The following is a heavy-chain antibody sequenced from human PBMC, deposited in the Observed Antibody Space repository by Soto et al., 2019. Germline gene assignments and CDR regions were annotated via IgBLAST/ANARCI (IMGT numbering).Heavy chain of an antibody. CDR1: GCPFRDYA. CDR2: ISGNGDSA. Sequence: GALILSWAASGCPFRDYAMNWVRPAPGKGLELVSDISGNGDSARYADSVKGRFTIYRDNSRDTLYLQMNRLRVDDTAVYYCGKERRGSGWSVCNFWGQGSLVNVSS. D-gene: IGHD6-19*01. V-gene: IGHV3-23*01. J-gene: IGHJ4*02. CDR3: GKERRGSGWSVCNF.